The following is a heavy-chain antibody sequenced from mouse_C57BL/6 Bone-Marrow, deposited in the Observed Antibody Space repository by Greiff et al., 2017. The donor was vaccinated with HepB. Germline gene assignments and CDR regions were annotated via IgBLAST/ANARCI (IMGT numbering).Heavy chain of an antibody. CDR3: ADYDYVF. V-gene: IGHV3-6*01. J-gene: IGHJ3*01. D-gene: IGHD2-4*01. Sequence: EVKLHESGPGLVKPSQSLSLTCSLTGYSITSGYYWNWIRQFPGNKLEWMGYISYDGSNNYNPSLKNRISITRDTSKNQFFLKLNSVTTEDTATYYCADYDYVFWGQGTLVTVSA. CDR1: GYSITSGYY. CDR2: ISYDGSN.